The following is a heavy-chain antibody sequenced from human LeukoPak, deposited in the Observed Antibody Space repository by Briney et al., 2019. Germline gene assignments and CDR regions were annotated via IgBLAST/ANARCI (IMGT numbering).Heavy chain of an antibody. Sequence: ASVKVSCKASGGTFSSYAISWVRQAPGQGLEWMGWINPNSGGTNYAQKFQGRVTMTRDTSISTAYMELSRLRSDDTAVYYCARDHTYYYDSSGAPETSAFDIWGQGTMVTVSS. J-gene: IGHJ3*02. D-gene: IGHD3-22*01. CDR2: INPNSGGT. CDR1: GGTFSSYA. V-gene: IGHV1-2*02. CDR3: ARDHTYYYDSSGAPETSAFDI.